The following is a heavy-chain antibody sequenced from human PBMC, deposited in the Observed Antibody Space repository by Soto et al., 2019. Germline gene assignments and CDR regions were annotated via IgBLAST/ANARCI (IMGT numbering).Heavy chain of an antibody. J-gene: IGHJ5*02. D-gene: IGHD3-16*01. CDR3: ARGFYYDSVWGPSSALDP. CDR2: INAGNGNT. CDR1: GYTLTSYA. V-gene: IGHV1-3*01. Sequence: GASVKVSCKASGYTLTSYAMHWVRQAPGQRLEWMGWINAGNGNTKYSQKFQGRVTITRDTSASTAYMELSSLRSEDTAVYYCARGFYYDSVWGPSSALDPWGQGTLVTVYS.